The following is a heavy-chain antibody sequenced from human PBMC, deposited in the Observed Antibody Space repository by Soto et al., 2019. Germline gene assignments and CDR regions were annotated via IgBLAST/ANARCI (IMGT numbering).Heavy chain of an antibody. D-gene: IGHD2-2*01. CDR1: GFTVSGNY. CDR3: ARKPPGAVHGWAYGMDA. V-gene: IGHV3-53*01. Sequence: GGSLRLSCAASGFTVSGNYMIWVRQAPGKGLEWVSVSYSDGTTYYAASVKGRFTFSRDNSKNTLYLQMNSLRVEDTAIYYCARKPPGAVHGWAYGMDAWGQGTTVTVSS. CDR2: SYSDGTT. J-gene: IGHJ6*02.